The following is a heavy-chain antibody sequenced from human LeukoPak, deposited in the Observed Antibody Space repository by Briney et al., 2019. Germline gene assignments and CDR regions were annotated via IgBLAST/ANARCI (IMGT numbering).Heavy chain of an antibody. CDR3: ARDLPSGSGWSYNWFDP. D-gene: IGHD6-19*01. CDR1: GYTFTGYY. Sequence: ASVRLSCKASGYTFTGYYMHWVRQAPGQGLEWMGWINPNSGGTDYAQKFQGRVTMTRDTSISTAYMELSRLRSDDTAVYYCARDLPSGSGWSYNWFDPWGQGTLVTVSS. J-gene: IGHJ5*02. V-gene: IGHV1-2*02. CDR2: INPNSGGT.